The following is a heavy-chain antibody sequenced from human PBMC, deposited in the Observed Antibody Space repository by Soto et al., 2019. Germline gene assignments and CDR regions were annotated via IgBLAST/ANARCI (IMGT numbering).Heavy chain of an antibody. D-gene: IGHD4-17*01. CDR3: AKDPVQTTVTVFDH. Sequence: GGSLRLSCSASGFTLDNYAMSWVRQAPGKGLEWVSGISGSGVSTYYADSVKGRFTISRDNSKNTLFLQMNSLRAEDTAVYYCAKDPVQTTVTVFDHWGQGTLVTVSS. V-gene: IGHV3-23*01. CDR1: GFTLDNYA. J-gene: IGHJ4*02. CDR2: ISGSGVST.